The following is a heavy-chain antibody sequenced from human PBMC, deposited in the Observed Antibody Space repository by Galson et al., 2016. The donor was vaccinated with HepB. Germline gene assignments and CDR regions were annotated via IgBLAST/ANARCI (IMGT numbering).Heavy chain of an antibody. J-gene: IGHJ4*02. CDR2: IWYDGSNK. CDR3: AREDRNSVGWYVRYFDY. CDR1: GFTFSNYG. Sequence: SLRLSCAASGFTFSNYGMHWVRQAPGKGLEWVAIIWYDGSNKYYTDSVKGRFTISRDNSKNTVYLQVNSLRAEDTAVYYCAREDRNSVGWYVRYFDYWGQGALVTVSS. D-gene: IGHD6-19*01. V-gene: IGHV3-33*01.